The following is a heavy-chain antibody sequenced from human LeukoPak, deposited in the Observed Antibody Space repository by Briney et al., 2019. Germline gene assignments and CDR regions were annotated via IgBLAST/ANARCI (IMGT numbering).Heavy chain of an antibody. CDR3: ARAGIAVWGDYYYGMDV. J-gene: IGHJ6*02. CDR1: GGSISSGGYS. CDR2: IYYSGST. V-gene: IGHV4-30-4*07. Sequence: SQTLSLTCAVSGGSISSGGYSWSWIRQPPGKGLEWIGYIYYSGSTNYNPSLKSRVTISVDTSKNQFSLKLSSVTAADTAVYYCARAGIAVWGDYYYGMDVWGQGTTVTVSS. D-gene: IGHD6-19*01.